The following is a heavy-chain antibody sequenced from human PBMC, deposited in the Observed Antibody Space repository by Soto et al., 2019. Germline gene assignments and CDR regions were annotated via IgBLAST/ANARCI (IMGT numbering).Heavy chain of an antibody. CDR2: IYYSGST. CDR1: GGCISSYY. Sequence: SETLSLTCTVSGGCISSYYWSWIRQPPGKGLEWIGYIYYSGSTNYNPSLKSRVTISVDTSKNQFSLKLSSVTAADTAVYYCARLKADFYYIDVWGKGTTVTVSS. V-gene: IGHV4-59*08. J-gene: IGHJ6*03. CDR3: ARLKADFYYIDV.